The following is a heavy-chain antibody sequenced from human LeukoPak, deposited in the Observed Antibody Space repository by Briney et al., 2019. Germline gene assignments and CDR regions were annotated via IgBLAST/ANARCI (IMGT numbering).Heavy chain of an antibody. CDR3: AKIAETSGIYGQGYDY. Sequence: GGSLRLSCAASVFSFRTYGMSWVRQAPGQRRDWVSGISGSGDNTHNADFVKGRFTISRDNSKNTLHLQMNSLRAEDTAVYYCAKIAETSGIYGQGYDYWGQGTLVTVSS. D-gene: IGHD1-26*01. CDR2: ISGSGDNT. J-gene: IGHJ4*02. V-gene: IGHV3-23*01. CDR1: VFSFRTYG.